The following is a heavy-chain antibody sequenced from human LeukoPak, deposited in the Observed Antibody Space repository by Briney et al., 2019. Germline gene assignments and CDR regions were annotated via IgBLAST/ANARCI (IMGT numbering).Heavy chain of an antibody. J-gene: IGHJ1*01. Sequence: GGSLRLSCAASGFTFSSYGMHWVRQAPGKGLEWVAITWSDENKKDHADSVKGRFTISRDNSKNTLYLQMNSLRAEDTAVYYCANGRPCSGGSCYKYFQHWGQGTLVTVSS. CDR3: ANGRPCSGGSCYKYFQH. V-gene: IGHV3-33*06. CDR2: TWSDENKK. D-gene: IGHD2-15*01. CDR1: GFTFSSYG.